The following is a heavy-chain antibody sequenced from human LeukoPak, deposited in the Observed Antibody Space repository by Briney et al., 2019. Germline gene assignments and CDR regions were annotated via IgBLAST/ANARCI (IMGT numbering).Heavy chain of an antibody. CDR3: ARFIAAAVTGAFDI. Sequence: ESLKISCKGSGYSFTSYWIGWVRQMPGKGLEWMGIIYLGASDTRYSPSFQGQVTMSADKSISTAYLQWSSLKASDTVMYYCARFIAAAVTGAFDIWGQGTMVSGSS. J-gene: IGHJ3*02. CDR1: GYSFTSYW. CDR2: IYLGASDT. D-gene: IGHD6-13*01. V-gene: IGHV5-51*01.